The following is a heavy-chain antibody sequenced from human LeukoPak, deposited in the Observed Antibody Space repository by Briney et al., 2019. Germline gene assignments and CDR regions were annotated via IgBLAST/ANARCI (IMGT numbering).Heavy chain of an antibody. Sequence: ASVKVSCKASGNAFIGYWIHWVRQAPGQGLEWMGAINPRGDATIGAQKFQGRVTTTRDTSTSTVYIELSSLRSEDTAVYYCAREGQQLKHFDYWGQGTLVTVSS. D-gene: IGHD1-1*01. CDR2: INPRGDAT. CDR1: GNAFIGYW. CDR3: AREGQQLKHFDY. V-gene: IGHV1-46*01. J-gene: IGHJ4*02.